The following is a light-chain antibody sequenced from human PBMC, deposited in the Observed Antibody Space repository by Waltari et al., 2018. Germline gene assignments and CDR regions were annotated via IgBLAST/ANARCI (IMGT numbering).Light chain of an antibody. J-gene: IGLJ3*02. CDR3: AAWDDSLSGWV. V-gene: IGLV1-47*01. Sequence: QSVLTQPPSASGTPGQRVTIPCSGSSSNTGSNYVSWYQQLPGPAPKILVYRNNQRPSGVPDRFSGSKSGTSASLAISGLRSEDEADYYCAAWDDSLSGWVFGGGTKLTVL. CDR2: RNN. CDR1: SSNTGSNY.